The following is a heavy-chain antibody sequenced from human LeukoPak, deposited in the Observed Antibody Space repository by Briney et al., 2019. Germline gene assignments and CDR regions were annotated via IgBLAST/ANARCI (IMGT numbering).Heavy chain of an antibody. V-gene: IGHV4-39*01. CDR2: IDYSGSA. Sequence: SETLSLTCNVSGGSINSGGYYWGWIRQPPGKGLGWIGSIDYSGSAVYSPSLKSRLTISVDTSKNQFSLRVASVTAADTAVYYRARRTYSYGFRFDPWGQGTLVTVSS. CDR3: ARRTYSYGFRFDP. CDR1: GGSINSGGYY. D-gene: IGHD3-16*02. J-gene: IGHJ5*02.